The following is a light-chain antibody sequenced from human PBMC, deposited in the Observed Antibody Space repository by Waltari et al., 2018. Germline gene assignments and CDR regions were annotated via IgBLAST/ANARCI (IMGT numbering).Light chain of an antibody. CDR3: SSYTSSSTLRV. CDR1: SSDVGGYNY. CDR2: DVS. Sequence: QSALTQPASVSGSPGQSITISCTGTSSDVGGYNYVSWYQQPPGKAPKLMIYDVSKRPSGVSNRFSGSKSGNTASLTISGLQAEDKADYYCSSYTSSSTLRVFGGGTKLTVL. V-gene: IGLV2-14*01. J-gene: IGLJ3*02.